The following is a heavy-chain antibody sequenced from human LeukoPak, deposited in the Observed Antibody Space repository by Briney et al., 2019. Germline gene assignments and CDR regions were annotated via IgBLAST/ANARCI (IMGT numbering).Heavy chain of an antibody. CDR3: ARGRGYCSSTSCYTSWFDP. D-gene: IGHD2-2*02. J-gene: IGHJ5*02. CDR2: IYYSGTT. Sequence: PSETLSLTCTVSGGSISSYYWSWIRQPPGKGLEWIGYIYYSGTTNYNPSLKSRVTILVDTSKNQFSLKVSSVTAADTAVYYCARGRGYCSSTSCYTSWFDPWGQGTLVTVSS. V-gene: IGHV4-59*01. CDR1: GGSISSYY.